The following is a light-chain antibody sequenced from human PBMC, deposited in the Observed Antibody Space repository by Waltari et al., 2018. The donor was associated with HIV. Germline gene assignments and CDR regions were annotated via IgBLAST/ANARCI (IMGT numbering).Light chain of an antibody. J-gene: IGLJ2*01. CDR1: ALPKQY. CDR3: QSADSSGIYEI. V-gene: IGLV3-25*03. Sequence: SYELTQPPSMSVSQGQTARITCTGDALPKQYAYWYQKKPGQAPVLIIYKDTERPAGIPERFSGSNSGTIATLTISGVQAEDEAAYYCQSADSSGIYEIFGGGTKVIVL. CDR2: KDT.